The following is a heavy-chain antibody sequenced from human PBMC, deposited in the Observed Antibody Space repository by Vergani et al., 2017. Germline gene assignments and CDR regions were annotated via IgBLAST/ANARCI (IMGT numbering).Heavy chain of an antibody. J-gene: IGHJ3*02. Sequence: QVQLQESGPGLVKPSETLSLTCAVSGYSISSGYYWGWIRQPPGKGLEWIGSIYHSGSTYYNPSLKSRVTISVDTSKNQFSLKLSSVTAADTAVYYCARQFFTPYDGSGYYSLGDAFDIWGQGTMVTVSS. CDR3: ARQFFTPYDGSGYYSLGDAFDI. D-gene: IGHD3-22*01. CDR1: GYSISSGYY. V-gene: IGHV4-38-2*01. CDR2: IYHSGST.